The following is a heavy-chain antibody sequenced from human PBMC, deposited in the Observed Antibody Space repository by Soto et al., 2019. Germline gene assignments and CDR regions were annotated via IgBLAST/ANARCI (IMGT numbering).Heavy chain of an antibody. J-gene: IGHJ6*02. V-gene: IGHV3-30-3*01. Sequence: QVQLVESGGGVVQPGRSLRLSCAASGFTFSSYAMHWVRQAPGKGLEWVAVISYAGSNKYYADSVKGRFTISRDNSKNTLYLQMNSQRAEDTAVYYCARMASFYCSGGSCYPTYGMDVWGQGTTVTVSS. CDR1: GFTFSSYA. CDR3: ARMASFYCSGGSCYPTYGMDV. CDR2: ISYAGSNK. D-gene: IGHD2-15*01.